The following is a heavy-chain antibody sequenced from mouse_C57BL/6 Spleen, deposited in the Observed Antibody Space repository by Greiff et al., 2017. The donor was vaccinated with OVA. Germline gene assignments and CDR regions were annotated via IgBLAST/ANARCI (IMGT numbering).Heavy chain of an antibody. Sequence: EVQLQQSGPELVKPGASVKMSCKASGYTFTDYNMHWVKQSPGKSLEWIGYINPNNGGTSYNEKFKGKATLTVDKSSSTAYMQLRSLTSEDSAVYDWARRLASGGSCRYFDVWGKGTTVTVSS. V-gene: IGHV1-22*01. D-gene: IGHD1-1*02. J-gene: IGHJ1*03. CDR1: GYTFTDYN. CDR2: INPNNGGT. CDR3: ARRLASGGSCRYFDV.